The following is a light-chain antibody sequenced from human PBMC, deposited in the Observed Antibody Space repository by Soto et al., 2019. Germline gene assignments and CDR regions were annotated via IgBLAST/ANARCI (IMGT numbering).Light chain of an antibody. J-gene: IGLJ3*02. CDR1: RSNIGTNY. CDR2: RNN. CDR3: AAWDDSLTGWV. Sequence: QSVLTQPPSASGTPGQRVTISCSGSRSNIGTNYVYWYKHLPGTAPKLLIYRNNEWPSGVPERFSGAKSGTSASLAISGLRSEDEGDYYCAAWDDSLTGWVFGGGTQLTVL. V-gene: IGLV1-47*01.